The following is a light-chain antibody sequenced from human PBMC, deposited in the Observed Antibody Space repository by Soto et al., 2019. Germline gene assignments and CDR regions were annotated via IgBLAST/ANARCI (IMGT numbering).Light chain of an antibody. CDR3: QQFHRWPVT. V-gene: IGKV3-11*01. CDR2: GAS. J-gene: IGKJ4*01. CDR1: ENVRTF. Sequence: EVVLTQSPATLSLSPGERATLSCRASENVRTFVDWYQQKPGQAPRLLIHGASNRATGIPDRFSGSGSGTDFTLTISNLEPEDFAVYYCQQFHRWPVTFGGGAKVEI.